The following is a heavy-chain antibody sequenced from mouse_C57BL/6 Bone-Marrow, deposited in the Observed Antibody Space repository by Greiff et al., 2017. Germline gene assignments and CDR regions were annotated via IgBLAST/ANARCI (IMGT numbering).Heavy chain of an antibody. V-gene: IGHV5-6*03. CDR1: GFTFSSYG. D-gene: IGHD2-12*01. CDR2: ISSGGSYT. CDR3: ARHYYIWYFDV. J-gene: IGHJ1*03. Sequence: EVKLQESGGGLVQPGGSMKLSCAASGFTFSSYGMSWVRQTPDKRLEWVATISSGGSYTYYPDSVKGRFTISRDNAKNTLYLQMSSLKSEDTAMYYCARHYYIWYFDVWGTGTTVTVSS.